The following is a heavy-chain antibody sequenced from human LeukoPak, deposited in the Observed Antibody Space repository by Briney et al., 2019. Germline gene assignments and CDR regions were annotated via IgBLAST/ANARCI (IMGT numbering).Heavy chain of an antibody. CDR2: ISAYNGNT. V-gene: IGHV1-18*01. CDR1: GYTFTSYG. J-gene: IGHJ6*03. Sequence: GASVKVSCKASGYTFTSYGISWVRQAPGQGLEWMGWISAYNGNTNYAQKLQGRVTMTTDTSTSTAYMELRSLRSDDTAVYYCARGKSNNWNYVFPYYYYYYMDVWGKGTTVTVSS. CDR3: ARGKSNNWNYVFPYYYYYYMDV. D-gene: IGHD1-7*01.